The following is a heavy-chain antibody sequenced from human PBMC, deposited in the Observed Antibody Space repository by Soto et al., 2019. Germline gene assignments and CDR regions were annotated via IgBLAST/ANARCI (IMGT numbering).Heavy chain of an antibody. CDR2: ISYDGSNK. CDR3: ANIRNVVYAHNAY. V-gene: IGHV3-30*18. J-gene: IGHJ4*02. D-gene: IGHD2-8*02. CDR1: GFTFGSYG. Sequence: GGSLRLSCAASGFTFGSYGMHWVRQAPGKGLEWVAVISYDGSNKYYADSVRGRFAISRDNSNNMLYLQMNSLRAEDTAVYYCANIRNVVYAHNAYRGQGTLVTVSS.